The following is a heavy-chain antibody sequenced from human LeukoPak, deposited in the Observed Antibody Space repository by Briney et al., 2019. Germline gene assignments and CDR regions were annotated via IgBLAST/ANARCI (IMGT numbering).Heavy chain of an antibody. CDR2: INPSGGST. CDR1: GYTFTSYY. Sequence: ASVKVSCKASGYTFTSYYMHWVRQAPGQGLEWMGIINPSGGSTSYAQKFQGRVTMTRDTSTSTAYMELSSLRSEDTAVYYCARALRYFDWLSTSPEYTWFDPWGQGTLVTVSS. J-gene: IGHJ5*02. D-gene: IGHD3-9*01. V-gene: IGHV1-46*01. CDR3: ARALRYFDWLSTSPEYTWFDP.